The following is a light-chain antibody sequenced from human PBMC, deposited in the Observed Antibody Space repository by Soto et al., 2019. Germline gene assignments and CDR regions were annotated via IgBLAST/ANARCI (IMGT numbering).Light chain of an antibody. CDR1: QTVSSRY. Sequence: EIVLTQSPGTLSLSPGERATLSCRASQTVSSRYLAWYHQKPGQAPRLLIYGASSRATGIPARFSGSGSGTEFTLTISSLQSEDFAVYYCQQYNNWLPITFGQGTRLEIK. CDR3: QQYNNWLPIT. CDR2: GAS. V-gene: IGKV3-15*01. J-gene: IGKJ5*01.